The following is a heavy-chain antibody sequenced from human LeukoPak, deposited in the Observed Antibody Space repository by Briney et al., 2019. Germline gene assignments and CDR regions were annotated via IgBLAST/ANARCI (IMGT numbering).Heavy chain of an antibody. CDR1: GGSISSGTYY. D-gene: IGHD2-15*01. CDR2: IYTSGST. CDR3: ARNSCPSGSCYDNRGYFDY. J-gene: IGHJ4*02. V-gene: IGHV4-61*02. Sequence: SQTLSLTCTVSGGSISSGTYYWSWIRQPAGKGLEWIGRIYTSGSTNYNPSLKSRVTISVDTSKNQFSLKLSSVTAADTAVYYCARNSCPSGSCYDNRGYFDYWGQGTLVTVSS.